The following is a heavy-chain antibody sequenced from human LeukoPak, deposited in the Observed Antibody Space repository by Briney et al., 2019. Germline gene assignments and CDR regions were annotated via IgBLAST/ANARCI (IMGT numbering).Heavy chain of an antibody. CDR3: ARIYMVRGPLVAFDI. D-gene: IGHD3-10*01. V-gene: IGHV4-31*03. CDR2: IYYSGST. J-gene: IGHJ3*02. CDR1: GGSISSGGYY. Sequence: SQTLSLTCTVSGGSISSGGYYWSWIRQHPGKGLEWIGYIYYSGSTYYNPSLKSRVTISVDTSKNQFPLKLSSVTAADTAVYYCARIYMVRGPLVAFDIWGQGTMVTVSS.